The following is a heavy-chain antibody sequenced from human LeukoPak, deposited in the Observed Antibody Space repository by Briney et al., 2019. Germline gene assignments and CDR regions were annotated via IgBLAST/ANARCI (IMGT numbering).Heavy chain of an antibody. D-gene: IGHD3-22*01. J-gene: IGHJ4*02. CDR2: INSDGSST. CDR1: GFTFSTYW. Sequence: GGSLRLSCAASGFTFSTYWMHWVRQAPGKGLVWVSRINSDGSSTSYADSVKGRFTISRDNAKNTLYLQMNSLRAEDTAVYYCARGGLGYYYDSSGPFDYWGQGTLVTVSS. V-gene: IGHV3-74*01. CDR3: ARGGLGYYYDSSGPFDY.